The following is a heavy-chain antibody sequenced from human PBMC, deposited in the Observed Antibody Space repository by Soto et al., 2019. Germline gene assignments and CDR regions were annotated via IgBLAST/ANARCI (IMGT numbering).Heavy chain of an antibody. CDR1: GFTFSSYS. CDR3: STHDYHSSGYYWPAAADY. D-gene: IGHD3-22*01. V-gene: IGHV3-21*01. CDR2: ISSSSSYI. Sequence: PGGSLRLSCAASGFTFSSYSMNWVRQAPGKGLEWVSSISSSSSYIYYADSVKGRFTISRDNAKNSLYLQMNSLRAEDTAVYYYSTHDYHSSGYYWPAAADYWGQGTLVTVSS. J-gene: IGHJ4*02.